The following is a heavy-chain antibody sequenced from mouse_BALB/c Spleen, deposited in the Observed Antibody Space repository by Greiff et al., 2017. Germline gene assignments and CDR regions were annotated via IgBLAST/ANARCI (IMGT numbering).Heavy chain of an antibody. V-gene: IGHV2-9*02. CDR2: IWAGGST. J-gene: IGHJ3*01. CDR1: GFSLTSYG. Sequence: VQLQESGPGLVAPSQSLSITCTVSGFSLTSYGVHWVRQPPGKGLEWLGVIWAGGSTNYNSALMSRLSISKDNSKSQVFLKMNSLQTDDTAMYYCAGIYYDPGGFAYWGQGTLVTVSA. CDR3: AGIYYDPGGFAY. D-gene: IGHD2-4*01.